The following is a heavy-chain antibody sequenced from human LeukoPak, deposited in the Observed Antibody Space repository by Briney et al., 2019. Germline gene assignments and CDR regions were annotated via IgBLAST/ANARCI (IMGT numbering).Heavy chain of an antibody. J-gene: IGHJ4*02. CDR3: ARESQQPLDY. CDR1: GYTFTSYA. V-gene: IGHV1-3*01. D-gene: IGHD6-13*01. Sequence: GASVKVSCKASGYTFTSYAMHWVRQAPGQRLEWMGWINAGSGNTKYSQKFQGRVTITRDTSASTAYMELSSLRSEDTAVYYCARESQQPLDYWGQGTLVTVSS. CDR2: INAGSGNT.